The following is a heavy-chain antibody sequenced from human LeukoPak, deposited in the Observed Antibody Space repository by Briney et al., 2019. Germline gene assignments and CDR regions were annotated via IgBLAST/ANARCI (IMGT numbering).Heavy chain of an antibody. CDR3: ARESTYYYDSSGYSDY. V-gene: IGHV3-7*01. J-gene: IGHJ4*02. D-gene: IGHD3-22*01. Sequence: GGSLRLSCAASGFTFSSYWMSWVRQAPGKGLEWVANIKQDGSEKYYVDSVKGRFTISRDNAKNSLYLQMNSLRAEDTAVYYCARESTYYYDSSGYSDYWGRGTLVTVSS. CDR2: IKQDGSEK. CDR1: GFTFSSYW.